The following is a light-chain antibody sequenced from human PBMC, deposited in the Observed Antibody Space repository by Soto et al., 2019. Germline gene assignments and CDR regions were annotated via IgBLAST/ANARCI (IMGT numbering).Light chain of an antibody. CDR3: QQQQD. Sequence: EIVLTQSPATLSLSPGERATLSCRASQSVSSYLAWYQQKPGQAPRLLIYDASNRATGIPARFSGSGSGTDFTLTIRSLEPEDFAVYSCQQQQDFGGGTKVEIK. CDR2: DAS. J-gene: IGKJ4*01. V-gene: IGKV3-11*01. CDR1: QSVSSY.